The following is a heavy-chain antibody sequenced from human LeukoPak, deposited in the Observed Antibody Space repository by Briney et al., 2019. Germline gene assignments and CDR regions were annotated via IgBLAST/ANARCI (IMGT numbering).Heavy chain of an antibody. V-gene: IGHV3-30*02. J-gene: IGHJ4*02. CDR3: AKDSLRIGVAGVSSPYYFDY. CDR1: GFTFSSYG. D-gene: IGHD6-19*01. Sequence: GGSLRLSCAASGFTFSSYGMHWVRQAPGKGLEWVAFIRHDESNKYYADSVKGRFTISRDNSKNTMYLQMNSLRAEDTAVYYCAKDSLRIGVAGVSSPYYFDYWGRGTLVTVSS. CDR2: IRHDESNK.